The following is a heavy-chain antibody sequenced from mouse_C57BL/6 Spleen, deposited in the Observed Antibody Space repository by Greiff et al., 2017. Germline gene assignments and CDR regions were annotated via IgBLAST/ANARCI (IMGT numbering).Heavy chain of an antibody. CDR1: GYTFTDYN. CDR2: INPNNGGT. D-gene: IGHD3-2*02. V-gene: IGHV1-18*01. Sequence: VQLQQSGPELVKPGASVKIPCKASGYTFTDYNMDWVKQSHGKSLEWIGDINPNNGGTNYNQKFKGKATLTVDKSSSTAYMELRSLTSEDTAVYYCARGGAAQAMDYWGQGTSVTVSS. CDR3: ARGGAAQAMDY. J-gene: IGHJ4*01.